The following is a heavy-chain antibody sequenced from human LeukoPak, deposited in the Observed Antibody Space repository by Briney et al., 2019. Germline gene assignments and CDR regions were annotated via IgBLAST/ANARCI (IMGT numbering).Heavy chain of an antibody. CDR2: ISYSGSI. Sequence: SETLSLTCTVSGDSISSGSYYWARVRQPPGKGLEWIGSISYSGSIYYNPSLKTRVTMSVDTSKNQFSLRLSSVTAADTALYYCRGYDSSGNWLFDYWGQGTLVTVSS. J-gene: IGHJ4*02. V-gene: IGHV4-39*01. D-gene: IGHD3-22*01. CDR1: GDSISSGSYY. CDR3: RGYDSSGNWLFDY.